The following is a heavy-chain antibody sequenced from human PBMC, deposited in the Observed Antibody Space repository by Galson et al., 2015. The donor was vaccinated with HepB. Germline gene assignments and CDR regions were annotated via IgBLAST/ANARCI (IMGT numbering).Heavy chain of an antibody. V-gene: IGHV3-23*01. Sequence: CAASGFTFSSYAMSWVRQAPGKGLEWVSAISGSGGSTYYADSVKGRFTISRDNSKNTLYLQMNSLRAEDTAVYYCAKAGYCTNGVCYRAWYFDLWGRGTLVTVSS. D-gene: IGHD2-8*01. CDR2: ISGSGGST. J-gene: IGHJ2*01. CDR1: GFTFSSYA. CDR3: AKAGYCTNGVCYRAWYFDL.